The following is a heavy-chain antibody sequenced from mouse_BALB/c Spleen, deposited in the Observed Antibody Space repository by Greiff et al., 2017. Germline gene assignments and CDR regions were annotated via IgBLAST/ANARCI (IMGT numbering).Heavy chain of an antibody. CDR1: GFTFSSFG. CDR2: ISSGSSTI. Sequence: EVHLVESGGGLVQPGGSRKLSCAASGFTFSSFGMHWVRQAPEKGLEWVAYISSGSSTIYYADTVKGRFTISRDNPKNTLFLQMTSLRSEDTAMYYCAWSSTMITTGYFDVWGEGTTVTVSS. V-gene: IGHV5-17*02. CDR3: AWSSTMITTGYFDV. D-gene: IGHD2-4*01. J-gene: IGHJ1*01.